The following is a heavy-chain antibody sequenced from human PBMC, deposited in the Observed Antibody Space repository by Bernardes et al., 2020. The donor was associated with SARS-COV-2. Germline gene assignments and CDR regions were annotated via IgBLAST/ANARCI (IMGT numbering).Heavy chain of an antibody. CDR3: VKERPDGDY. D-gene: IGHD3-10*01. CDR1: GFTFSEYP. Sequence: GGALRLSCLGSGFTFSEYPMHWVRQTPGKGLDYVSRISDNGGSTHYGDSVKGRFTISGDNSKNTMYLQMNSLRIEDTAVYYCVKERPDGDYWGQGILVTVSS. V-gene: IGHV3-64D*06. CDR2: ISDNGGST. J-gene: IGHJ4*02.